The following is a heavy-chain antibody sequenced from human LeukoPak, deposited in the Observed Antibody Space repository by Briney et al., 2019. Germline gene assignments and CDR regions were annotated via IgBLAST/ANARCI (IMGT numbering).Heavy chain of an antibody. CDR2: IYYSGST. J-gene: IGHJ4*02. V-gene: IGHV4-59*01. CDR3: ARQVQPYDFWSGYYAFDY. Sequence: PSGTLSLTCTVSGGSISSYYWSWIRQPPGKGLEWIGYIYYSGSTNYNPSLKSRVTISVDTSKNQFSLKLSSVTAADTAVYYCARQVQPYDFWSGYYAFDYWGQGTLVTVSS. D-gene: IGHD3-3*01. CDR1: GGSISSYY.